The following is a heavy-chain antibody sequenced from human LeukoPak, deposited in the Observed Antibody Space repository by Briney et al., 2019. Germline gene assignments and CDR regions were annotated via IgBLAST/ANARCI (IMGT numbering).Heavy chain of an antibody. CDR2: INPSGGST. Sequence: ASVKVSCKASGGTFSSYAISWVRQAPGQGLEWMGIINPSGGSTSYAQKFQGRVTMTRDTSTSTVYMELSSLRSEDTAVYYCARVGVYYYGMDVWGQGTTVTVSS. J-gene: IGHJ6*02. CDR1: GGTFSSYA. CDR3: ARVGVYYYGMDV. D-gene: IGHD2-8*01. V-gene: IGHV1-46*01.